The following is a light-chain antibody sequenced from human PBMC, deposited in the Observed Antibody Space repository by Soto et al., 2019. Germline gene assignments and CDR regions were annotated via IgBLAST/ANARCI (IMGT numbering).Light chain of an antibody. Sequence: EIVLTQSPGTLSLSPGERAALSCRASQSVGNNFLGWYQQKPGQSPRLLIYHAFNRATGIPDRFSATASGTDFTLIITRLEPEDFAVYFCHQYATAPLTFGGGTKVEIK. J-gene: IGKJ4*01. CDR3: HQYATAPLT. CDR2: HAF. CDR1: QSVGNNF. V-gene: IGKV3-20*01.